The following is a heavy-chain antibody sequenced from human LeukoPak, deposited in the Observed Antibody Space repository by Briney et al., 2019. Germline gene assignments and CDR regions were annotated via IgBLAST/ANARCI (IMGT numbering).Heavy chain of an antibody. D-gene: IGHD5-18*01. CDR3: AGRQYSYGSFDY. V-gene: IGHV3-23*01. CDR2: ISGSGGST. CDR1: GFTFSSYA. J-gene: IGHJ4*02. Sequence: GGSLRLSCAASGFTFSSYAMSWVRQAPGKGLEWVSAISGSGGSTYYADSVKGRFTISRDNSKNTLYLQMNSLRAEDTAVYYCAGRQYSYGSFDYWGQGTLVTVSS.